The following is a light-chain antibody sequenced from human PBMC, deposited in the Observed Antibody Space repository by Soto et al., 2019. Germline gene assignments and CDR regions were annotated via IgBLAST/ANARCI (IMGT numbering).Light chain of an antibody. CDR3: QSYDSSLRGYV. V-gene: IGLV1-40*01. J-gene: IGLJ1*01. Sequence: QYVLTQPPSVSEAPGQRVTISCTGSSSNIGAGYDVHWYQQLPGTAPKLLIYGHINRPSGVPDRFTGSKSGTSASLAITGLQAEYEADYYCQSYDSSLRGYVFGTGTKVTVL. CDR2: GHI. CDR1: SSNIGAGYD.